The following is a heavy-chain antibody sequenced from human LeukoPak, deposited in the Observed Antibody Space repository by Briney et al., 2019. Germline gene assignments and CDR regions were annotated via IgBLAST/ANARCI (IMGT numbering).Heavy chain of an antibody. Sequence: PGGSLRLSCAASGFTFNSYWMHWVRQVPGEGLVWVSRINSDGRSTSYADSVKGRFTISRDNAKNTLSLQMNSLRAEDTAVYYCARPRNDILSGFHYYYGMDVWGQGTTVTVSS. CDR2: INSDGRST. D-gene: IGHD3-9*01. V-gene: IGHV3-74*01. CDR1: GFTFNSYW. J-gene: IGHJ6*02. CDR3: ARPRNDILSGFHYYYGMDV.